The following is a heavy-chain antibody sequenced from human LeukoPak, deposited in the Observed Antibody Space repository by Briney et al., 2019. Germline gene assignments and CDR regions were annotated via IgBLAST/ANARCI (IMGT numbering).Heavy chain of an antibody. CDR2: IYYTGTT. Sequence: SETLSLTCTVSGGSISDYYWNWIRQPPGKGLEWIGYIYYTGTTNYNPSLKSRVSISVDTSKKQFSLKLSSLTAADTAVYCCAGDQYGTDVWGQGTTVTVSS. CDR3: AGDQYGTDV. D-gene: IGHD4-17*01. V-gene: IGHV4-59*08. J-gene: IGHJ6*02. CDR1: GGSISDYY.